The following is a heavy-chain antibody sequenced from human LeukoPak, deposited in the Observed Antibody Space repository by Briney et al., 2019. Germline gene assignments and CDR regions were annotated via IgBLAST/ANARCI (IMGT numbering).Heavy chain of an antibody. CDR2: IYYSGST. CDR1: GGSISSSSYY. CDR3: AREYYYDSSGYYFDY. J-gene: IGHJ4*02. V-gene: IGHV4-39*01. Sequence: SETLSLTCTVSGGSISSSSYYWGWIRQPPGRGLEWIGSIYYSGSTYYHPSLKSRVTISVDTSKNQFSLKLSSVTAADTAVYYCAREYYYDSSGYYFDYWGQGTLVTVSS. D-gene: IGHD3-22*01.